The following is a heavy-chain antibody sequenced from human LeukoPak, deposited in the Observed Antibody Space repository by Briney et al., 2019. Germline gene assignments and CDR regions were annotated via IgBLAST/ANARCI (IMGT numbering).Heavy chain of an antibody. D-gene: IGHD3-10*01. V-gene: IGHV3-7*01. J-gene: IGHJ6*03. CDR3: ARVPQEYYYVSGIDYMDV. Sequence: PGGSLRLSCAASGFIFSSNWMSWVRQAPGKGLEWVANINQDGSGKYYVDSVKGRFTISRDNAKNSLYLQMYSLRAEDTSVYYCARVPQEYYYVSGIDYMDVWGKGTTVTISS. CDR1: GFIFSSNW. CDR2: INQDGSGK.